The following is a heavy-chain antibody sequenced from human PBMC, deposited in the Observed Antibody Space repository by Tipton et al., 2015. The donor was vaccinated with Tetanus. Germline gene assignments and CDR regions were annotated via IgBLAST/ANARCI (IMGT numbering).Heavy chain of an antibody. Sequence: SLRLSCVASGLPFSDFAMTWVRQAPGKGLDWVSTISVSGTTYNADSVKGRFTISRDNSLNTLYLQMNSLRAEDTGIYYCASPVRAHLYAFDYWGQGSLATVSS. CDR2: ISVSGTT. CDR1: GLPFSDFA. V-gene: IGHV3-23*01. J-gene: IGHJ4*02. CDR3: ASPVRAHLYAFDY. D-gene: IGHD2-2*02.